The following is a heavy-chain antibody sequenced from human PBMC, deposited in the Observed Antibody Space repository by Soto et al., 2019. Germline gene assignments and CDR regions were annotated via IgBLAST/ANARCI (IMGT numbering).Heavy chain of an antibody. Sequence: ASVKVSCKASGYTFTSYAMHWVRQAPGQRLEWMGWINAGNGNTKYSQKFQGRVTITRDTSASTAYMELSSLRSEDTAVYYCARDRLAIFGVVIAYYGIDVWAQRTTVTGSS. CDR1: GYTFTSYA. D-gene: IGHD3-3*01. CDR3: ARDRLAIFGVVIAYYGIDV. CDR2: INAGNGNT. J-gene: IGHJ6*02. V-gene: IGHV1-3*01.